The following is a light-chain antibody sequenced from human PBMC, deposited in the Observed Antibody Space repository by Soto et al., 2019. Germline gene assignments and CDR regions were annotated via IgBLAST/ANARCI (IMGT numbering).Light chain of an antibody. J-gene: IGKJ4*01. CDR2: GAS. V-gene: IGKV3-15*01. CDR1: QSVSSK. Sequence: EIVMTQSPATLSVSPGERATLSCRASQSVSSKLAWYQQKPGQAPRLLIYGASTRATGIPARFSGSGSGTEFTPTISSLQSEDFAFNYCQKNNNCPLTFGGGTKVKIK. CDR3: QKNNNCPLT.